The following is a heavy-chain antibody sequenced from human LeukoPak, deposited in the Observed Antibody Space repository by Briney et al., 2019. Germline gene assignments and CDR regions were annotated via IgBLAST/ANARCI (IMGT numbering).Heavy chain of an antibody. CDR1: GYTFTSYA. CDR2: INTNTGNP. CDR3: ARVSAVAGFSFFDY. Sequence: ASVKVSCKASGYTFTSYAMNWVRQAPGQGLEWMGWINTNTGNPTYAQGFTGRFVFSLDTSVSTAYLQISSLKAEDAAVYYCARVSAVAGFSFFDYWGQGTLVTVSS. V-gene: IGHV7-4-1*02. D-gene: IGHD6-19*01. J-gene: IGHJ4*02.